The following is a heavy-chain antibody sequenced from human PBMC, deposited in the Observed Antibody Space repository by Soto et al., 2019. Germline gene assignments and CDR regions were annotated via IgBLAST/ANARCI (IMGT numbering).Heavy chain of an antibody. CDR1: GGPISNYY. Sequence: QVQLQESGPGLVRPSETLYLICNVSGGPISNYYWSWVRQPAGKGLEWVGRIYSDGATNYSPSLKSPVFMSLDMSGNQFSLQLNSVTAADTAVYHCSRVGCSNSNCQTRGMDVWGQGTTVTVSS. V-gene: IGHV4-4*07. CDR2: IYSDGAT. J-gene: IGHJ6*02. CDR3: SRVGCSNSNCQTRGMDV. D-gene: IGHD2-2*01.